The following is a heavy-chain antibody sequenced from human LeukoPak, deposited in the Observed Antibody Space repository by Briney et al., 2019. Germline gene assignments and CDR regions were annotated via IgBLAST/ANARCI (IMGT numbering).Heavy chain of an antibody. CDR2: INPSGGST. V-gene: IGHV1-46*01. CDR1: GYTFTSYY. CDR3: ARAVEFNWFDP. Sequence: GASVKVSCKASGYTFTSYYMHWVRQAPGQGLEWMGIINPSGGSTSYAQKFQGRVTMTRDMSTSTVYMELSRLRSDDTAVYYCARAVEFNWFDPWGQGTLVTVSS. J-gene: IGHJ5*02. D-gene: IGHD3-10*01.